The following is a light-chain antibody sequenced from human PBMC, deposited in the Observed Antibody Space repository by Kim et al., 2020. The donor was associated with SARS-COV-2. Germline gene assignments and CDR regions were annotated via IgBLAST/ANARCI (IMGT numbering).Light chain of an antibody. J-gene: IGLJ2*01. CDR1: KLGDKY. V-gene: IGLV3-1*01. CDR2: QDS. Sequence: SQGQTASITCSGDKLGDKYACWYQQKPGQSPVLVIYQDSKRPSGIPERFSGSNSGNTATLTISGTQAMDEADYYCQAWDSSAVVFGGGTQLTVL. CDR3: QAWDSSAVV.